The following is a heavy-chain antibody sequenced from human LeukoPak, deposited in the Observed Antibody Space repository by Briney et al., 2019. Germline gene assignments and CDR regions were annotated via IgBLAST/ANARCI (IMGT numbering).Heavy chain of an antibody. CDR2: VYYTGRA. J-gene: IGHJ6*02. V-gene: IGHV4-59*01. CDR3: ARNPSYDILTGYSDYYGMDV. D-gene: IGHD3-9*01. CDR1: DGSTTGYY. Sequence: SETLSLTCSVSDGSTTGYYWSWIRQPPGKGLEWIAYVYYTGRALYNPSLESRVTISVDTSKNQVSLKLSSVTAADTAVYYCARNPSYDILTGYSDYYGMDVWGQGTTVTVSS.